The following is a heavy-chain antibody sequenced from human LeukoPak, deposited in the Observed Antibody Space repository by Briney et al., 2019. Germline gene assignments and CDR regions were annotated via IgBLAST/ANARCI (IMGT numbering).Heavy chain of an antibody. J-gene: IGHJ4*02. CDR1: GYTFTSYA. CDR3: ARVGGYSYSYCLGY. Sequence: GASVKVSCKASGYTFTSYAMHWVRQAPGQRLEWMGWINAGNGNTKYSQKFQGRVTITRDTSASTAYMELSSLRSEDTAVYYCARVGGYSYSYCLGYWGQGTLVTVSS. V-gene: IGHV1-3*01. CDR2: INAGNGNT. D-gene: IGHD5-18*01.